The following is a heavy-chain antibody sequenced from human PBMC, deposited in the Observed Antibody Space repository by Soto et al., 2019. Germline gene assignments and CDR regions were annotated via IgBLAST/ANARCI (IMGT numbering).Heavy chain of an antibody. V-gene: IGHV4-61*01. Sequence: PSETLSLTCTVSGGSVSSGSYYWSWIRQPPGKGLEWIGYIYYSGSTNYNPSLKSRVTISVDTSKNQFSLKLSSVTAADTAVYYCARDYGSSWYWFDPWGQGTLVTVSS. J-gene: IGHJ5*02. CDR2: IYYSGST. D-gene: IGHD6-13*01. CDR1: GGSVSSGSYY. CDR3: ARDYGSSWYWFDP.